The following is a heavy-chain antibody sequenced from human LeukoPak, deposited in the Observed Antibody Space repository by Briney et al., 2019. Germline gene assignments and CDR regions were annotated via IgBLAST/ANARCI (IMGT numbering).Heavy chain of an antibody. J-gene: IGHJ2*01. D-gene: IGHD3-22*01. V-gene: IGHV1-2*02. CDR3: AINPDSSGGGSDWYFDL. CDR2: INPNSGGT. CDR1: GYTFTGYY. Sequence: ASVKVSCKASGYTFTGYYMHWVRQAPGQGLEWMGWINPNSGGTNYAQNFQGRVTMTRDTSINTAYMELSRLRSDDTAVYCCAINPDSSGGGSDWYFDLWGRGTLVTVSS.